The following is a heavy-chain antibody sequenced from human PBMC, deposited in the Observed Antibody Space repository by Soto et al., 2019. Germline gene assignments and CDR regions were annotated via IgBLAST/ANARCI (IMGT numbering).Heavy chain of an antibody. J-gene: IGHJ6*02. CDR1: GYTFTSYG. CDR3: ARDRGAAAGYYYGMDV. D-gene: IGHD6-13*01. V-gene: IGHV1-18*01. CDR2: ISAYNGNT. Sequence: QVQLVQSGAEVKKPGASVKVSCKASGYTFTSYGISWVRQAPGQGLEWMGWISAYNGNTNYAQKLQGRVTMTTDTSTSTAYMELRSLRSADTAVYYCARDRGAAAGYYYGMDVWGQGTTVTVSS.